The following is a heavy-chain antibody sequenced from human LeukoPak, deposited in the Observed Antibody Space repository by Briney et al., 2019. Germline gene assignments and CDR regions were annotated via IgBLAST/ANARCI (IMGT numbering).Heavy chain of an antibody. Sequence: PSETLSLTCAVYGGSFSGYYWSWIRQPPGKGLEWIGEINHSGSTNYNPSLKSRVTISVDTSKNQFSLKLSSVTAADTAVYYCARMGAIRRRFDYWGQGTLVTVSS. V-gene: IGHV4-34*01. J-gene: IGHJ4*02. CDR1: GGSFSGYY. CDR3: ARMGAIRRRFDY. D-gene: IGHD1-26*01. CDR2: INHSGST.